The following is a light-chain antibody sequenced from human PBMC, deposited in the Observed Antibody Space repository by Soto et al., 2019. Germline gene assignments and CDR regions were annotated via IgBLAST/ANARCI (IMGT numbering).Light chain of an antibody. J-gene: IGKJ5*01. CDR2: AAS. Sequence: EVVVTLAPATLSVAPGERATINSWARESVGRHLAWYHQKPGQAPKLRIFAASTRATGVPARFSGSGSGPEFTLTVSSLQSEDIAVYFCQQYNNWPPNFGQGTRLEIK. V-gene: IGKV3-15*01. CDR3: QQYNNWPPN. CDR1: ESVGRH.